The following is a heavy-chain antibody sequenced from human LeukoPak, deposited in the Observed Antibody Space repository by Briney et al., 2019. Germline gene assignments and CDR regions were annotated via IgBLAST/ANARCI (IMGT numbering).Heavy chain of an antibody. D-gene: IGHD3-3*01. J-gene: IGHJ6*02. CDR1: GGTFSSYA. CDR2: IIPIFGTA. Sequence: SVKVSCKAPGGTFSSYAISWVRQAPGQGLEWMGGIIPIFGTANYAQKFQGRVTITADESTSTAYMELSSLRSEDTAVYYCAGYYDFWSGYYSLTGYGMDVWGQGTTVTVSS. CDR3: AGYYDFWSGYYSLTGYGMDV. V-gene: IGHV1-69*13.